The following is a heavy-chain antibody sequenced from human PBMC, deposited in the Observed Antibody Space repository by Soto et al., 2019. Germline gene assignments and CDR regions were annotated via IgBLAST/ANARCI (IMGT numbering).Heavy chain of an antibody. CDR3: ARDCRGGSCYPGMDG. CDR1: GFNFNSYT. CDR2: ISSSGYI. V-gene: IGHV3-21*01. D-gene: IGHD2-15*01. J-gene: IGHJ6*02. Sequence: EVQLVESGGGLVKPGGALRLSCAASGFNFNSYTINWVRQAPAKRLEWLSSISSSGYIFATDSVRGRFTISRDNVNNSVYLQINSLRAEDTAVYSCARDCRGGSCYPGMDGWGQVTTVTVSS.